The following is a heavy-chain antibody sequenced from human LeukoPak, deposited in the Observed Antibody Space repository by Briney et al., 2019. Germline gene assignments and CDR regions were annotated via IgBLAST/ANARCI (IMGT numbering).Heavy chain of an antibody. CDR1: GFTFTSSA. Sequence: GTSVKVSCKASGFTFTSSAVQWVRQARGQRLEWIGWIVVGSGNTNYAQKFQERVTITRDMSTSTAYMELSSLRSEDTAVYYCAASPPLAGDYGVWWSDPWGQGTLVTVSS. CDR2: IVVGSGNT. J-gene: IGHJ5*02. D-gene: IGHD4-17*01. V-gene: IGHV1-58*01. CDR3: AASPPLAGDYGVWWSDP.